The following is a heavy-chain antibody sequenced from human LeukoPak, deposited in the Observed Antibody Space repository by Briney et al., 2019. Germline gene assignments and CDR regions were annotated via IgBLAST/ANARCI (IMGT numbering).Heavy chain of an antibody. V-gene: IGHV4-59*01. CDR2: IYYSGIT. Sequence: SETLSLTCTVSGGSIFSYYWSWIRQPPGKGLEWIGYIYYSGITNYNPSLKSRVTISVDTSKNQFSLKLSSVTAADTAVYYCARGSFYSGWYVDYWGQGTLVTVSS. D-gene: IGHD6-19*01. J-gene: IGHJ4*02. CDR3: ARGSFYSGWYVDY. CDR1: GGSIFSYY.